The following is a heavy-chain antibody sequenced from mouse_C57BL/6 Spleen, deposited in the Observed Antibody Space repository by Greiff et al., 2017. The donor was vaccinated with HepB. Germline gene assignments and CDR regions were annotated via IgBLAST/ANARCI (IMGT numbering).Heavy chain of an antibody. Sequence: QVQLKESGAELAKPGASVKLSCKASGYTFTSYWMHWVKQRPGQGLEWIGYINPSSGYTKYNQKFKDKATLTADKSSSTAYMQLSSLTYEDSAVYYCARGGSYSYYSNYVEYFDVWGTGTTVTVSS. CDR1: GYTFTSYW. D-gene: IGHD2-5*01. J-gene: IGHJ1*03. CDR2: INPSSGYT. CDR3: ARGGSYSYYSNYVEYFDV. V-gene: IGHV1-7*01.